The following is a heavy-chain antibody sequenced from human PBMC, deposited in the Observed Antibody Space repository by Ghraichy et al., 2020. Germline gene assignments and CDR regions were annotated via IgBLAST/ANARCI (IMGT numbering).Heavy chain of an antibody. CDR1: GFTLDDYT. CDR3: AKVSVHYYYDRISADNDAFDI. V-gene: IGHV3-43*01. CDR2: ISWDGGST. J-gene: IGHJ3*02. Sequence: GGSLRLSCAASGFTLDDYTMHWVRQAPGKGLEWVSLISWDGGSTYYADSVKGRFTISRDNSKNSLYLQMNSLRTEDTALYYCAKVSVHYYYDRISADNDAFDIWGQGIMVTVSS. D-gene: IGHD3-22*01.